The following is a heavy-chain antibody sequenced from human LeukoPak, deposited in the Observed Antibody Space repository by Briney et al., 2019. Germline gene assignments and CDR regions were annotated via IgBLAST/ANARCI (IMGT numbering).Heavy chain of an antibody. Sequence: ASVKVSCKASGFTFTGYCIHWVRQAPGQGLERMGYINPHSGGTNSPQKFQGRVTMTTDTSISAAYMELSSLISDDTAMYYCVREGNELLSKNFDYWGQGTLVTVSS. CDR3: VREGNELLSKNFDY. D-gene: IGHD2-21*02. V-gene: IGHV1-2*02. CDR2: INPHSGGT. CDR1: GFTFTGYC. J-gene: IGHJ4*02.